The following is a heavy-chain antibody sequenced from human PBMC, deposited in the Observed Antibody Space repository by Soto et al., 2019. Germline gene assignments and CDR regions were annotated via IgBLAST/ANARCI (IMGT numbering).Heavy chain of an antibody. J-gene: IGHJ6*02. D-gene: IGHD6-6*01. CDR2: IIPIFGTA. CDR1: GGTFSSYA. Sequence: GASVKVSCKASGGTFSSYAISWVRQAPGQGLEWMGGIIPIFGTANYAQKFQGRVTITADESTSTAYMELSSLRSEDTAVYYCAXDLSIAATSDYYYGMDVWGQGTTVTVSS. V-gene: IGHV1-69*13. CDR3: AXDLSIAATSDYYYGMDV.